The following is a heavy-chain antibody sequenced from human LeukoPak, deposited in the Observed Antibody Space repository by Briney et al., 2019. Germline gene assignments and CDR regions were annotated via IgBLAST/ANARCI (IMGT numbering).Heavy chain of an antibody. V-gene: IGHV4-4*02. Sequence: PSGTLSLTCAVSGGSISSSNWWSWVRQPPGKGLEWMGKIYHSGSTNYNPSLKSRVTISVDKSKNQFSLKLSSVTAADTAVYYCARGGAGDYACYFDYWGQGTLVTVSS. J-gene: IGHJ4*02. CDR2: IYHSGST. CDR3: ARGGAGDYACYFDY. D-gene: IGHD4-17*01. CDR1: GGSISSSNW.